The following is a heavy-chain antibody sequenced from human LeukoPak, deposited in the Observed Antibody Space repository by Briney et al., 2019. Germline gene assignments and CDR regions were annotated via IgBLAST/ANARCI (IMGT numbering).Heavy chain of an antibody. J-gene: IGHJ4*02. Sequence: PSETLSLTCAVYGWSFSGYYWSWIRQPPGKGLGWIGEINQSGSTNYNPSLKSRVTVSVDSSKNQFSLKLSSVTAADTAVYYCATSGRKGGSYRGAWDFDYWGQGTLVTVSS. CDR1: GWSFSGYY. CDR3: ATSGRKGGSYRGAWDFDY. V-gene: IGHV4-34*01. D-gene: IGHD1-26*01. CDR2: INQSGST.